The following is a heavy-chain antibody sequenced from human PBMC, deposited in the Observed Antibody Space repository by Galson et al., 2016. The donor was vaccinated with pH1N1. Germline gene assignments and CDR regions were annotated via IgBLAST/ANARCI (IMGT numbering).Heavy chain of an antibody. CDR3: AKDRPQMMLRYFDWLLGDAMDV. J-gene: IGHJ6*02. Sequence: SLRLSCAASGFIFSDYWMQWVRQAPGKGLEWVANIRQDGSEKYYVDSVKGRVTISRDNSKNTLFLLLDSLRPEDTAVYYCAKDRPQMMLRYFDWLLGDAMDVWGQGTTVTVSS. V-gene: IGHV3-7*01. CDR2: IRQDGSEK. CDR1: GFIFSDYW. D-gene: IGHD3-9*01.